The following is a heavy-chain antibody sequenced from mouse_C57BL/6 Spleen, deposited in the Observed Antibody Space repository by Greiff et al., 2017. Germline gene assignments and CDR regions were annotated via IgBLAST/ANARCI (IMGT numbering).Heavy chain of an antibody. CDR1: GFTFSDYY. CDR2: ISNGGGST. CDR3: AIYYDYYYAMDY. V-gene: IGHV5-12*01. J-gene: IGHJ4*01. Sequence: DVKLVESGGGLVQPGGSLKLSCAASGFTFSDYYMYWVRQTPEKRLEWVAYISNGGGSTYYPDTVKGRFTISRDNAKNTLYLQMSRLKSEDTAMYYCAIYYDYYYAMDYWGQGTSVTVSS. D-gene: IGHD2-4*01.